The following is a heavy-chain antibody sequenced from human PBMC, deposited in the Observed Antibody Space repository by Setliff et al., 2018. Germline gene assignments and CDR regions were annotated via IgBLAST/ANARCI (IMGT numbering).Heavy chain of an antibody. CDR3: ARLVRFCTRTACQRVAGDES. CDR2: ISGHTGNT. J-gene: IGHJ5*01. CDR1: GGTSSSYA. D-gene: IGHD2-8*01. V-gene: IGHV1-18*01. Sequence: GASVKVSCKASGGTSSSYAISWVRQAPGQGLEWLGWISGHTGNTYYGQRFQGRLTLTADTSTNTGYLELRNLRPDDTAVYFCARLVRFCTRTACQRVAGDESWGQGSLVTVSS.